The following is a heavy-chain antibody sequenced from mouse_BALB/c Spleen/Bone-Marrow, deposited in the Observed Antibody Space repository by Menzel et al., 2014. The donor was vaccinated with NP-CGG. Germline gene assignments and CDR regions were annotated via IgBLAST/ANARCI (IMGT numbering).Heavy chain of an antibody. J-gene: IGHJ3*01. Sequence: GSELVRPGASVKLSCKASGYTFTSYWMHWVKQRHGQGLEWIGNIYPGSGSTNYDEKFKSKGTLTVDTSSSTAYMHLSSLTSEDSAVYFCARGDCDGAWFTYWGQGTLVTVSA. V-gene: IGHV1S22*01. CDR1: GYTFTSYW. CDR2: IYPGSGST. CDR3: ARGDCDGAWFTY.